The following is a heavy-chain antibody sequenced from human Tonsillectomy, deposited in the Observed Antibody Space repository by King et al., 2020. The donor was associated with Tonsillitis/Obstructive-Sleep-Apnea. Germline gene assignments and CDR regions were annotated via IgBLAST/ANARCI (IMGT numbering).Heavy chain of an antibody. Sequence: LQQWGAGLLKPSETLSLTCAVYGGSFSGYYWSWIRQPPGKGLEWIGEINHRGSTNYNPSLKSRVTISVDTSKNQFSLKLSSVTAADTAVYYCARRGNVSVTFDIWGQGTMVTVSS. CDR1: GGSFSGYY. CDR3: ARRGNVSVTFDI. D-gene: IGHD3-10*01. V-gene: IGHV4-34*01. J-gene: IGHJ3*02. CDR2: INHRGST.